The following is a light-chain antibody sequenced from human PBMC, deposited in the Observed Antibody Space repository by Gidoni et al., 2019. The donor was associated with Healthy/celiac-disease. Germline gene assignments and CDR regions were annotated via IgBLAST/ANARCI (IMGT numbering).Light chain of an antibody. CDR1: QRVSSSY. J-gene: IGKJ2*01. Sequence: EIVLTQSPGTLSLSPGERATLSGRASQRVSSSYLAWYQQKPGQAPRLLIYGASSRATGIPDRFSGSGSGTDFTLTISRLEPEDFAVYYCQQYGSSPPYTFGQGTKLEIK. CDR3: QQYGSSPPYT. CDR2: GAS. V-gene: IGKV3-20*01.